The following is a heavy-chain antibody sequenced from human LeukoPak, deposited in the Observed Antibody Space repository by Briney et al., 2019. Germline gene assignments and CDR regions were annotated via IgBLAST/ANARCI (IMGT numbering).Heavy chain of an antibody. J-gene: IGHJ4*02. CDR1: GGSISSSSYY. V-gene: IGHV4-39*01. Sequence: SETLSLTCTVSGGSISSSSYYWGWIRQPPGKGLEWIGSIYYSGSTYYNPSLKSRVTISVDTSKNQFSLKLSSVTAADTAIYYCARVEAYCSSTSCYASSFDYWGQGTLVTVSS. CDR3: ARVEAYCSSTSCYASSFDY. D-gene: IGHD2-2*01. CDR2: IYYSGST.